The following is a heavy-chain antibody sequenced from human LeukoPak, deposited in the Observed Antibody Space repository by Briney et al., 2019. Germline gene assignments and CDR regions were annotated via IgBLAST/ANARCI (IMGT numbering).Heavy chain of an antibody. D-gene: IGHD3-3*01. Sequence: SETLSLTCSASDYSISSGYYWGWIRQPPGKGLEWIGTIYHSGSIYYNPSLKSRVTISVDTSKNQFSLKLNSVTAADTAVYYCARDRPLRGAWSWFDPWGQGTLVTVSS. CDR3: ARDRPLRGAWSWFDP. CDR1: DYSISSGYY. J-gene: IGHJ5*02. CDR2: IYHSGSI. V-gene: IGHV4-38-2*02.